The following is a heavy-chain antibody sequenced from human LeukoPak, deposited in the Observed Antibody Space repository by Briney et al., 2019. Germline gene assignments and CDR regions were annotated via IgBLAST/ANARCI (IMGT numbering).Heavy chain of an antibody. V-gene: IGHV1-46*01. Sequence: ASVKVSCKPSGHTFTSYYMHWVRQSPGHGLEWMGIINPSGGSTSYAQKFQGRVTMTRDMSTSTDYMELSSLRSEDTAVYYCARDNSVEDTAWWFDPWGQGTLVTVSS. D-gene: IGHD4-23*01. CDR1: GHTFTSYY. J-gene: IGHJ5*02. CDR2: INPSGGST. CDR3: ARDNSVEDTAWWFDP.